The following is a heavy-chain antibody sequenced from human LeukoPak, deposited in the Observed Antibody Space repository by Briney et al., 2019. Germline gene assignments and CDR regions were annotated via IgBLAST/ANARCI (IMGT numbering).Heavy chain of an antibody. CDR3: ARDRGSSRYNSWSEYDAFDI. J-gene: IGHJ3*02. Sequence: QPGGSLRLSCAASGFTFSSYSMNWVRQAPGKGLEWVSYISSSSSTIYYADSVKGRFTISRDNAKNSLYLQMNSLRAEDTAVYYCARDRGSSRYNSWSEYDAFDIWGQGTMVTVSS. CDR2: ISSSSSTI. D-gene: IGHD6-13*01. CDR1: GFTFSSYS. V-gene: IGHV3-48*01.